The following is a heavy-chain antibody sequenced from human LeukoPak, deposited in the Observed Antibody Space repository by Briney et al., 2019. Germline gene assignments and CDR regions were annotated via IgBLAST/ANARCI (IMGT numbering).Heavy chain of an antibody. CDR2: ISWNSGSI. J-gene: IGHJ4*02. CDR3: AKDRAPVTPYYFDY. CDR1: GFTFYDYA. V-gene: IGHV3-9*03. D-gene: IGHD1-26*01. Sequence: GGSLRLSCAASGFTFYDYAMHWVRHAPGKGLEGVSGISWNSGSIGYADSVKGRFTISRDNAKNSLYLQMNSLRAEDMALYYCAKDRAPVTPYYFDYWGQGTLVTVSS.